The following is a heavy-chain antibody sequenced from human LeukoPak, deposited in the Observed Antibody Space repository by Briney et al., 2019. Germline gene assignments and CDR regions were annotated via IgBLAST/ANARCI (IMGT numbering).Heavy chain of an antibody. CDR2: IYTGGST. V-gene: IGHV4-61*02. CDR3: ARAWGITIFGVVPGAFDI. Sequence: TVSLTCTVSGGFMSIGSYDWGWIRRPAGKGLEWIVRIYTGGSTNYNPSLKSRVTIAVDPSKNQFSRKLSSVTAADTAVYYCARAWGITIFGVVPGAFDIWGQGTMVTVSP. D-gene: IGHD3-3*01. CDR1: GGFMSIGSYD. J-gene: IGHJ3*02.